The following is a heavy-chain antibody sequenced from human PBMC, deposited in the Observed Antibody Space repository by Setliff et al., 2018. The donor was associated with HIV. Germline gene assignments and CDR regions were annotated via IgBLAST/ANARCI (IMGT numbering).Heavy chain of an antibody. CDR3: AKDLVYYDSSGDLDY. J-gene: IGHJ4*02. V-gene: IGHV3-23*01. D-gene: IGHD3-22*01. Sequence: SLRLSCAASGLTFSSYAMGWVRQAPGKGLEWVSSISGSGGSPYYADSVKGRFTISRDNSKNTLYLQMNSLRAEDTAVYYCAKDLVYYDSSGDLDYWGQGTLVTVSS. CDR1: GLTFSSYA. CDR2: ISGSGGSP.